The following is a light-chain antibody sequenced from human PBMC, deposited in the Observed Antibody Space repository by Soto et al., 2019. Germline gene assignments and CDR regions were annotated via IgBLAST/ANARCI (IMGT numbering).Light chain of an antibody. J-gene: IGKJ1*01. CDR1: QSLTNSF. CDR2: DTS. Sequence: EVVLTQSPGTLSLSPGERATLSCRASQSLTNSFIAWYQQRPGQAPRLLIYDTSSRASGIPDRFSGSGSGTDFTLTITGLQPEDFATYFCKQTNTSPRPFGQGTKV. V-gene: IGKV3D-20*02. CDR3: KQTNTSPRP.